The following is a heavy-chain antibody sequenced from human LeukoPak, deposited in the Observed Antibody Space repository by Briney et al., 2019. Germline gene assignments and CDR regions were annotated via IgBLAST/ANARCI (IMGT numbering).Heavy chain of an antibody. CDR3: ARSGRSEYGDYPFGY. CDR1: GDSISSGTYY. Sequence: SQTLSLPCTVSGDSISSGTYYWSWIRQPAGKGLEWIGRIYTSGTTNHNPSLKSRVTTSVDTSKNQFSLSLRSVTAADTAVYYCARSGRSEYGDYPFGYWGQGTLVIVSS. V-gene: IGHV4-61*02. D-gene: IGHD4-17*01. CDR2: IYTSGTT. J-gene: IGHJ4*02.